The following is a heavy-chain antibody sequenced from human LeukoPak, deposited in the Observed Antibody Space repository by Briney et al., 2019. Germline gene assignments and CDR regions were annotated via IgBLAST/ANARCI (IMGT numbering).Heavy chain of an antibody. CDR2: ISKDGSNK. CDR3: ARDRSGIYDAFDI. J-gene: IGHJ3*02. D-gene: IGHD1-14*01. V-gene: IGHV3-30*03. CDR1: GFTFSNYG. Sequence: PGRSLRLSCAAAGFTFSNYGIHWVRQAPGKGMEWVAVISKDGSNKDYADSVKGRFIISRDNSKNTLYLQMNGLRAEDTAVYYCARDRSGIYDAFDIWGQGTMVTVSS.